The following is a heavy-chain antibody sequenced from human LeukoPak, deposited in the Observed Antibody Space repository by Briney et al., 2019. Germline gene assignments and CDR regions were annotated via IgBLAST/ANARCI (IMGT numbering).Heavy chain of an antibody. CDR3: AKERTRVTGGWT. CDR2: MRYDGKNK. CDR1: GFTFREYG. D-gene: IGHD2-21*02. V-gene: IGHV3-30*02. Sequence: GGSLRLSCAASGFTFREYGFHWVRQAPGKGLEWVTFMRYDGKNKYFADSVKGRFTISGDNSKNTVYLQMDSLRPEDTAMYYCAKERTRVTGGWTWGQGTLVTVSS. J-gene: IGHJ5*02.